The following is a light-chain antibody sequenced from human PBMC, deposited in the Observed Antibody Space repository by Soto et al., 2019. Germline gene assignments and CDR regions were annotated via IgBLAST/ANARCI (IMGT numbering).Light chain of an antibody. J-gene: IGKJ1*01. CDR3: KQYYSYPRT. CDR2: AAS. Sequence: AIRMTQSPSSFSASTGDRVTITCRASQGISSYLAWYQQKPGKAPKLLIYAASTLQSGVPSRFSGSGSGTDFTLTNSCLQSEDFATYYCKQYYSYPRTFGQGTKVEIK. V-gene: IGKV1-8*01. CDR1: QGISSY.